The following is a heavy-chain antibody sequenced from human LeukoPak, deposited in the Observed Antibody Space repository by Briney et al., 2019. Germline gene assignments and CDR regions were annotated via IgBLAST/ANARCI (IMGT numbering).Heavy chain of an antibody. D-gene: IGHD3-10*01. CDR2: IWYDGSNK. V-gene: IGHV3-33*01. CDR3: ARADGGSGSYHFDY. Sequence: GGSLRLSCAASGLTFSSYGMHWVRQAPGKGLEWVAVIWYDGSNKYYADSVKGRFTISRDNSKNTLYLQMNSLRAEDTAVYYCARADGGSGSYHFDYWGQGTLVTVSS. CDR1: GLTFSSYG. J-gene: IGHJ4*02.